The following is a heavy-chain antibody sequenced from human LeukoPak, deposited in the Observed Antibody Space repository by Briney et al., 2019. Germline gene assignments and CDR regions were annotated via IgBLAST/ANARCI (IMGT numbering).Heavy chain of an antibody. CDR1: RFNFRYFW. CDR2: INHDGRET. V-gene: IGHV3-7*01. CDR3: AKGYIIAGRQWYLDL. Sequence: GGSLRLSCLGSRFNFRYFWMSWVRQAPGKGLEWVANINHDGRETYYADSVKGRFIISRDNAKDSLYLQMNSLRAEDAAVYYCAKGYIIAGRQWYLDLWGRGTPVGVSS. J-gene: IGHJ2*01. D-gene: IGHD6-13*01.